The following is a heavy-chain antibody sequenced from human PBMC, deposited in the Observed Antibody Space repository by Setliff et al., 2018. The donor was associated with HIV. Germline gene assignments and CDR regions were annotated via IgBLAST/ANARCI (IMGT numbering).Heavy chain of an antibody. CDR2: ISAYNGNT. CDR3: ARGHVGITPFDI. V-gene: IGHV1-18*01. Sequence: ASVKVSCKASGYTFTSYGISWVRQAPGQGLEWMRWISAYNGNTNYAQKLQGRVTMTTDTSTSTAYMELRSLRSDDTAVYHCARGHVGITPFDIWGQGTMVTVSS. CDR1: GYTFTSYG. D-gene: IGHD3-10*01. J-gene: IGHJ3*02.